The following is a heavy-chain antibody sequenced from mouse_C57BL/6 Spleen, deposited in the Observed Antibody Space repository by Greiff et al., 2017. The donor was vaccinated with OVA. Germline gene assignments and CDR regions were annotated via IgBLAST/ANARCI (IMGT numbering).Heavy chain of an antibody. CDR3: ARIGVLRYFDD. Sequence: QVTLKESGPGILQSSQTLSLTCSFSGFSLSTSGMGVSWIRQPSGKGLEWLAHIYWDDDKRYNPSLKSRLTISKDTSRNQVFLKITSVDTADTATYYGARIGVLRYFDDWGQGTTLTVSS. J-gene: IGHJ2*01. CDR1: GFSLSTSGMG. D-gene: IGHD5-1*01. V-gene: IGHV8-12*01. CDR2: IYWDDDK.